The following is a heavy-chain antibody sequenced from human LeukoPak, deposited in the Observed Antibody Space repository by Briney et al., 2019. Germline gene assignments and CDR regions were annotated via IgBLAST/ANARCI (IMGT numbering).Heavy chain of an antibody. CDR2: IDHNGNT. D-gene: IGHD5/OR15-5a*01. J-gene: IGHJ4*02. CDR1: GGYFSGYY. Sequence: SETLSLTCTVYGGYFSGYYWSWIRQPPGTGLQWIGEIDHNGNTNYIPSLKSRITIPVDTSKNQFSLRLTSVTAADTAVYYCARDYGDVYDWGQGTLVTVSS. CDR3: ARDYGDVYD. V-gene: IGHV4-34*01.